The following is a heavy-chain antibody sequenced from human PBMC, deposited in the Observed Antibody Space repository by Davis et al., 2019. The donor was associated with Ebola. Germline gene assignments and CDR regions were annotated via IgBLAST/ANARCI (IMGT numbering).Heavy chain of an antibody. D-gene: IGHD4-23*01. CDR3: AREQGFGGNPRLNGNWFDP. CDR2: INTNTGSP. V-gene: IGHV7-4-1*02. J-gene: IGHJ5*02. Sequence: AASVKVSCKASGYIFTSYSLNWVRQAPGQGLEWMGWINTNTGSPTYAQGFTGRFVFSLDTSVNTSFLQITSLKSDDTAVYYCAREQGFGGNPRLNGNWFDPWGQGTLVTVSS. CDR1: GYIFTSYS.